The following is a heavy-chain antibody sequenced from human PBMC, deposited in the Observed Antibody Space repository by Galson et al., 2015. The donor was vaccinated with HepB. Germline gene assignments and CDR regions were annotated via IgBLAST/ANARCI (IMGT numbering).Heavy chain of an antibody. CDR3: ARGTKGRDYFDY. Sequence: ETLSLTCAVYDGSFSDYYWNWIRQSPGKGLEWIGEIFHSGITNYNTSLKSRVTMSVDTSKKTFSLKLTSVTVAETAVYYCARGTKGRDYFDYWSQGSLVTVSS. V-gene: IGHV4-34*12. CDR2: IFHSGIT. J-gene: IGHJ4*02. CDR1: DGSFSDYY.